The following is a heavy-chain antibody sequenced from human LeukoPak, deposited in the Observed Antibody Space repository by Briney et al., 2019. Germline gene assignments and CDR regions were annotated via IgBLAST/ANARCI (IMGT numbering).Heavy chain of an antibody. Sequence: ASVKVSCKASGYTFTSYDINWVRQATGQGLEWMGWMNPSSGNTGYAQKFQGRVTMTTDTSTTTAYMELRSLRSDDTAVYYCARSPHILVVPTAFSSWGQGTLVTVSS. D-gene: IGHD2-2*01. CDR1: GYTFTSYD. V-gene: IGHV1-8*01. J-gene: IGHJ4*02. CDR3: ARSPHILVVPTAFSS. CDR2: MNPSSGNT.